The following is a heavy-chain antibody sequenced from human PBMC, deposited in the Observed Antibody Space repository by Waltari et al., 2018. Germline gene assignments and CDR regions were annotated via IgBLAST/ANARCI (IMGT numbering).Heavy chain of an antibody. V-gene: IGHV3-74*01. CDR1: GFTF. CDR3: VRGINHAFDI. CDR2: IEGNGSGT. Sequence: EVQLVESGGGSVQPGGSLRLSCAASGFTFMHWVRQAPGKGLVWVSRIEGNGSGTGYGESVKGRFTISRDNAKNTLYLQMNSLRAEDTAVYYCVRGINHAFDIWGQGTMVTVSS. J-gene: IGHJ3*02.